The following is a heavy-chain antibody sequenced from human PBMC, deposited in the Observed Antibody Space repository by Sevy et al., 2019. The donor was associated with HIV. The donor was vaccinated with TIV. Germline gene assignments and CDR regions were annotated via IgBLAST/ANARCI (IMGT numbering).Heavy chain of an antibody. CDR1: DYSISSYYW. CDR3: ASHDWGREDF. D-gene: IGHD7-27*01. Sequence: SDTLSLTCVVSDYSISSYYWWDWFRRPPGKGLEWIGAIHYTGSTQYTPSLKSRVTVSADTSKNQFSLRLSSMTAADTAVYYCASHDWGREDFWGQGTLVTVSS. J-gene: IGHJ4*02. CDR2: IHYTGST. V-gene: IGHV4-38-2*01.